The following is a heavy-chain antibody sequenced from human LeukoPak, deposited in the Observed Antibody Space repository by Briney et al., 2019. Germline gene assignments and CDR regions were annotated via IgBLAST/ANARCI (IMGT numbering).Heavy chain of an antibody. CDR1: GFTFSGYG. CDR3: AKGKEVFDWLLDL. J-gene: IGHJ4*02. Sequence: GGSLRLSCAASGFTFSGYGMHWVRQAPGKGLEWVAFIRYDGSNKYYADSVKGRFTISRDNSKNTLYLQMNSLRAEDTAVYYCAKGKEVFDWLLDLWGQGTLVTVSS. CDR2: IRYDGSNK. V-gene: IGHV3-30*02. D-gene: IGHD3/OR15-3a*01.